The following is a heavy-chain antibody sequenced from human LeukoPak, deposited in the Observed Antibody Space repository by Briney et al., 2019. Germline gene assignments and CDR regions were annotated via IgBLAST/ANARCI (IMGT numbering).Heavy chain of an antibody. J-gene: IGHJ4*02. CDR3: ARGPAGYN. CDR2: IKQDGSDK. D-gene: IGHD1-1*01. CDR1: GFTFNSYW. V-gene: IGHV3-7*03. Sequence: GGSLRLSCAASGFTFNSYWMTWVRQAPGKGLEWVADIKQDGSDKYYAGSVKGRFTISRDNAKNSLYLQMNSLRAEDTAVYYCARGPAGYNWGQGTLVTFSS.